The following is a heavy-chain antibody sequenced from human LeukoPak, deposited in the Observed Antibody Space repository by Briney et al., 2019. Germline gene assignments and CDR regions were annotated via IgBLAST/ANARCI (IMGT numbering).Heavy chain of an antibody. V-gene: IGHV4-34*01. CDR3: ARGARNYGRGCLNY. CDR1: GGSFSGYY. CDR2: INHSGST. J-gene: IGHJ4*02. D-gene: IGHD1-7*01. Sequence: SETLSLTCAVYGGSFSGYYWSWIRQPPGKGLEWIGEINHSGSTNYNPSLKSRFTISVDTSKNQFSLKLSSVTAADTAVYYCARGARNYGRGCLNYWGQGTLVTVSS.